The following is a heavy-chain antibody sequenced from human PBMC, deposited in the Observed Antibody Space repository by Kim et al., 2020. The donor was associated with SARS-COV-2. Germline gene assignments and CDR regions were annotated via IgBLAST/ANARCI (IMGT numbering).Heavy chain of an antibody. J-gene: IGHJ6*02. CDR3: ARAYYYDSSVLYYYYGMDV. CDR1: GGSFSGYY. Sequence: SETLSLTCAVYGGSFSGYYWSWIRQPPGKGLEWIGEINHSGSTNYNPSLKSRVTISVDTSKNQFSLKLSSVTAADTAVYYCARAYYYDSSVLYYYYGMDVWGQGTTVTVSS. D-gene: IGHD3-22*01. CDR2: INHSGST. V-gene: IGHV4-34*01.